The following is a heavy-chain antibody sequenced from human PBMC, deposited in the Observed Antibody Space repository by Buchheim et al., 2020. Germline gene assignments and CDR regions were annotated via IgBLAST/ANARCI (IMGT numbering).Heavy chain of an antibody. CDR3: ARPYCSGGSCYRRTYYFDY. Sequence: QVQLQQWGAGLLKPSETLSLTCAVYGGSFSGYYWSWIRQPPGKGLEWIGEINHSGSTNYNPSLKSRVTISVDTPKNQFSLKLSSVTAADTAVYYCARPYCSGGSCYRRTYYFDYWGQGTL. V-gene: IGHV4-34*01. CDR1: GGSFSGYY. CDR2: INHSGST. J-gene: IGHJ4*02. D-gene: IGHD2-15*01.